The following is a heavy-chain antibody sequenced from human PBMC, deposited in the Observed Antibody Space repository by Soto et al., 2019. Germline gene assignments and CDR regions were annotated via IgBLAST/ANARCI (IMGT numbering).Heavy chain of an antibody. J-gene: IGHJ4*02. CDR2: IKQDGSEK. V-gene: IGHV3-7*05. CDR1: GFALRNYW. CDR3: APATSTWGC. D-gene: IGHD7-27*01. Sequence: EVQLVESGGGLVQPGESLRLSCVASGFALRNYWINWVRQAPGKGLEWVANIKQDGSEKNYVDYVKGRFTISRDNARNSLYLKMNSLRAEDTAAYYFAPATSTWGCWGQGTLVTVSS.